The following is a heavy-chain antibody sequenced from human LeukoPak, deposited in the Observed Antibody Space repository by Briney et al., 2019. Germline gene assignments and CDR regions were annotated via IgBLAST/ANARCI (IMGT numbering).Heavy chain of an antibody. CDR3: ATDREGSAEVSFDY. CDR1: GYTLTELS. D-gene: IGHD1-26*01. Sequence: GASVKVSCKVSGYTLTELSMHWVRQAPGKGLEWMGGFDPEDGETIYAQKFQGRVTMTEDTSTDTAYMELSSLRSEDTAVYYCATDREGSAEVSFDYWGQGTLVAVSS. CDR2: FDPEDGET. V-gene: IGHV1-24*01. J-gene: IGHJ4*02.